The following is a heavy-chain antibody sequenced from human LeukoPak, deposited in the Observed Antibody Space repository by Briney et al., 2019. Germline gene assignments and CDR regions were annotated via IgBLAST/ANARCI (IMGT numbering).Heavy chain of an antibody. CDR1: GGSISSYY. CDR3: AREGSSSGWYGHYYGMDV. Sequence: SETLSLTCTVSGGSISSYYWSWIRQPAGKGLEWIGRIYTSGSTNYNPSLKSRVTMSVDTSKNQFSLKLSSVTAADTAVYHCAREGSSSGWYGHYYGMDVWGQGTTVTVSS. V-gene: IGHV4-4*07. D-gene: IGHD6-19*01. J-gene: IGHJ6*02. CDR2: IYTSGST.